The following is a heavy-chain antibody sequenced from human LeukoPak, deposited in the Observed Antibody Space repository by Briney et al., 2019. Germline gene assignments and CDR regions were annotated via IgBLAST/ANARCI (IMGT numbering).Heavy chain of an antibody. CDR1: GGFSNSYY. J-gene: IGHJ6*03. D-gene: IGHD3-9*01. V-gene: IGHV4-4*07. CDR3: ARHNGFDRGYYYYMDV. CDR2: VYTSGIT. Sequence: KPSETLSLTCTVSGGFSNSYYWSWIRQPAGKGLEWIGRVYTSGITNYNPSLKSRITMSVDTSKNQFSLKLTSVTAADTAVYYCARHNGFDRGYYYYMDVWGKGTTVTVSS.